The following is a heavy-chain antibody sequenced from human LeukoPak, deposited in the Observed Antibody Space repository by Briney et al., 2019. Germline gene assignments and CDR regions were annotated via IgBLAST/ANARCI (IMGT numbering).Heavy chain of an antibody. CDR3: AREWNYVVDY. Sequence: SQTLSLTCTVSGGSISSGGYYWSWVRQHPGKGLEWIGYIYYSGSTNYNPSLKSRVTISVDTSKNQFSLKLSSVTAADTAVYYCAREWNYVVDYWGQGTLVTVSS. J-gene: IGHJ4*02. D-gene: IGHD1-7*01. CDR2: IYYSGST. CDR1: GGSISSGGYY. V-gene: IGHV4-61*08.